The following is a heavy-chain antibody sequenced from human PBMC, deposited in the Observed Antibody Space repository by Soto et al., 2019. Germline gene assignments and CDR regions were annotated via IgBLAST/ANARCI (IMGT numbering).Heavy chain of an antibody. CDR2: IDWDDDK. CDR1: GFSRSTSGVC. J-gene: IGHJ6*02. CDR3: ARIPAMVRGGIIYYYGMDV. V-gene: IGHV2-70*01. D-gene: IGHD3-10*01. Sequence: ESGPTLVNPTQTLTLTCTFSGFSRSTSGVCVSWIRQPPGKALEWLALIDWDDDKYYSTSLKTRLTISKDTSKNQVVLTMTNMDPVDTATYYCARIPAMVRGGIIYYYGMDVWGQGTTVTVSS.